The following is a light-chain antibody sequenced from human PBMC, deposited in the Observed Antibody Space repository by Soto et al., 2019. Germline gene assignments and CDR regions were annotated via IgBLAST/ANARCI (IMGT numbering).Light chain of an antibody. CDR1: QSLVHSDGIAY. J-gene: IGKJ5*01. Sequence: DVVMTQSPLSLPVTLGQPASISCRSNQSLVHSDGIAYFSWFQQRPGRSPRRLIYKVSNRDSGVPARFSGSGSGNDFALKISRVEAEDVGVYSCMQGTHWPITFGQGTRLEIK. V-gene: IGKV2-30*02. CDR3: MQGTHWPIT. CDR2: KVS.